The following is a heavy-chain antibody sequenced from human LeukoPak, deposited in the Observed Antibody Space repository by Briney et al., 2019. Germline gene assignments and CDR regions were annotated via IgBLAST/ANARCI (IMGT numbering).Heavy chain of an antibody. CDR3: ARHRLVGAHIRQYNWFDP. D-gene: IGHD1-26*01. Sequence: SETLSLTCTVAGGSISRSSYYWGWIRQPPGKGLEWIGSIYYSGSIYYNPSLKSRVTISVDTSKNQFSLKLSSVTAADTAVYYCARHRLVGAHIRQYNWFDPWGQGTLVTVSS. V-gene: IGHV4-39*01. CDR1: GGSISRSSYY. J-gene: IGHJ5*02. CDR2: IYYSGSI.